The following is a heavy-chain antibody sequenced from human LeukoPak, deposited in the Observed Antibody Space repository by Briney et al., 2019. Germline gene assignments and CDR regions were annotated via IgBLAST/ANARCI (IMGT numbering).Heavy chain of an antibody. CDR3: ATSVYSGYDWGESSMDV. CDR1: NGSISSYY. CDR2: IYTSGST. D-gene: IGHD5-12*01. V-gene: IGHV4-4*07. J-gene: IGHJ6*03. Sequence: PSETLSLTCTVSNGSISSYYWSWIRQPAGKGLEWIGRIYTSGSTNYNPSLKSRVTMSVDTSKNQFSLKLSSVSAADTAVYFCATSVYSGYDWGESSMDVWGKGTTVTVSS.